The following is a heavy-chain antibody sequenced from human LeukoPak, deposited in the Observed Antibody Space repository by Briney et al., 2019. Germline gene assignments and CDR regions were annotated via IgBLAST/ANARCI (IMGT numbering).Heavy chain of an antibody. D-gene: IGHD2-21*02. Sequence: ASVKVSFKASGGTFSSYAISWVRQAPGQGLEWMGRIIPIFGTANYAQKFQGRVTITTDESTSTAYMELSSLRSEDTAVYYCARLRLHYYYYYMDVWGKGTTVTVSS. J-gene: IGHJ6*03. CDR2: IIPIFGTA. CDR1: GGTFSSYA. V-gene: IGHV1-69*05. CDR3: ARLRLHYYYYYMDV.